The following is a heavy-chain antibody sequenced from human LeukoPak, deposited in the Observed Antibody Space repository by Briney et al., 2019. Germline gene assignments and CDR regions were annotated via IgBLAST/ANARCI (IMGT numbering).Heavy chain of an antibody. CDR3: ATGSIVYDY. J-gene: IGHJ4*02. Sequence: ASVKVSCKVSGHTLTEFSMEGVRQARGKGLEWMGGFDSERGETIYAQKFQGRITMTEDTSTDTAYMELSTLTSKDTAVYYCATGSIVYDYWGQGTLVTASS. CDR2: FDSERGET. D-gene: IGHD2-21*01. V-gene: IGHV1-24*01. CDR1: GHTLTEFS.